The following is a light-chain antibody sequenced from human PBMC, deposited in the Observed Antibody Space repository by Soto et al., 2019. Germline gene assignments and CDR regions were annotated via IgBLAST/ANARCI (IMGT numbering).Light chain of an antibody. CDR1: QSISSW. CDR3: QQSNSYPYS. J-gene: IGKJ2*01. CDR2: KAS. V-gene: IGKV1-5*03. Sequence: DIQMTPSSSTLSASVGDRVTITCRASQSISSWLAWYQQKPGKAPKLLIYKASSLESGVPSRFSGSGSGTEFTLTISSLQPDDSATYYCQQSNSYPYSFSQGTKLEIK.